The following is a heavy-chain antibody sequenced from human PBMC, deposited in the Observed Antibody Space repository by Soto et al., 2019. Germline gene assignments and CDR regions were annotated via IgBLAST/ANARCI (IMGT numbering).Heavy chain of an antibody. CDR3: ARDQQQLVNYFDY. V-gene: IGHV3-7*01. D-gene: IGHD6-6*01. Sequence: GGSLRLSCAASGFTFSSYWMSWVRQAPGKGLEWVANIKQDGSEKYYVDSVKGRFTISRDNAKNSLYLQMNSLRAEDTAVYYCARDQQQLVNYFDYWGQGTLVTVSS. CDR1: GFTFSSYW. CDR2: IKQDGSEK. J-gene: IGHJ4*02.